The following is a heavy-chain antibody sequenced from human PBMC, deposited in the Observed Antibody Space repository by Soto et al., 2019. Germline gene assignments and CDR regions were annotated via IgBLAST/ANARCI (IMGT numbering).Heavy chain of an antibody. J-gene: IGHJ4*02. CDR2: INHSGST. CDR1: GGSFSGYY. V-gene: IGHV4-34*01. D-gene: IGHD3-9*01. CDR3: ARDKTYYDILTGYPKPEYYFDY. Sequence: PETLSLTCAVYGGSFSGYYWSWIRQPPGKGLEWIGEINHSGSTNYNPSLKSRVTISVDTSKNQFSLKLSSVTAADTAVYYCARDKTYYDILTGYPKPEYYFDYWGQGTLVTVSS.